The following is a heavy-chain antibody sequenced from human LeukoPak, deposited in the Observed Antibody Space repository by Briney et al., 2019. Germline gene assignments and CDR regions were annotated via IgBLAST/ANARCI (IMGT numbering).Heavy chain of an antibody. D-gene: IGHD6-6*01. V-gene: IGHV5-51*01. CDR1: GFTVSSNY. J-gene: IGHJ4*02. Sequence: PGGSLRLSCAASGFTVSSNYMSWVRQMPGRGLEWMGIIYPGDSDTRYSPSFQGQVTISADKSISTAYLQWSSLKASDTAMYYCARRPAFSSSADGWIDYWGQGTLVTVSS. CDR2: IYPGDSDT. CDR3: ARRPAFSSSADGWIDY.